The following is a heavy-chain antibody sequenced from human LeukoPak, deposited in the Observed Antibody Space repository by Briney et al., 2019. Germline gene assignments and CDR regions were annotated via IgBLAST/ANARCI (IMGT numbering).Heavy chain of an antibody. V-gene: IGHV4-38-2*02. CDR1: GYSISSGYY. CDR3: AGDCRRGRCYAFVI. CDR2: IYHSGST. J-gene: IGHJ3*02. Sequence: PSETLSLTCDLSGYSISSGYYWGWIRQPPGKGLEWIGSIYHSGSTYNNPSLKSRVTISVDTSKNQLSLKLSSVTAADTAMYYCAGDCRRGRCYAFVIWGQGTMGIVSS. D-gene: IGHD2-15*01.